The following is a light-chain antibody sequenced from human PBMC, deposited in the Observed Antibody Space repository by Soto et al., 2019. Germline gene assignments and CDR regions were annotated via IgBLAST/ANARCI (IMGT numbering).Light chain of an antibody. CDR2: GAS. V-gene: IGKV3-20*01. Sequence: EIVLTQSPGTLSLSPGERATLSCRASQSVSSSYLAWYQQKPGQAPRLLIYGASSRATGIPDRFSGSGSGTDFTLTISRLEPEDFAVYYCQKYGSSSLTFGGGTKVEIK. CDR3: QKYGSSSLT. CDR1: QSVSSSY. J-gene: IGKJ4*01.